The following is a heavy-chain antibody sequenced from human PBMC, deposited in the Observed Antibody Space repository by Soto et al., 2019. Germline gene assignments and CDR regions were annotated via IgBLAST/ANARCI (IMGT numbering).Heavy chain of an antibody. CDR3: ARDVPDTAMDEAVDY. CDR1: GFTFSSYG. Sequence: QVQLVESGGGVVQPGRSLRLSCAASGFTFSSYGMHWVRQAPGKGLEWVAVIWYDGSNKYSADSVKGRFTISRDNSKNTLYLQMNSLRAEDTAVYYCARDVPDTAMDEAVDYWGQGTLVTVSS. J-gene: IGHJ4*02. V-gene: IGHV3-33*01. CDR2: IWYDGSNK. D-gene: IGHD5-18*01.